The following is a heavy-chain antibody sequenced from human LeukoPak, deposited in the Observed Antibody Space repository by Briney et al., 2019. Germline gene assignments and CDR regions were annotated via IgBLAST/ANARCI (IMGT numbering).Heavy chain of an antibody. D-gene: IGHD3-22*01. J-gene: IGHJ4*02. Sequence: GASVKVSCKASGYTVTGHYMHWVRQAPGQGLEWMGWINPNSGGTNYAQKFQGRVTMTRDTSISTAYMELSRLRSDDTAVYYCARGAHYHDSSEGYDYCGQGTLVTVSS. CDR1: GYTVTGHY. CDR2: INPNSGGT. V-gene: IGHV1-2*02. CDR3: ARGAHYHDSSEGYDY.